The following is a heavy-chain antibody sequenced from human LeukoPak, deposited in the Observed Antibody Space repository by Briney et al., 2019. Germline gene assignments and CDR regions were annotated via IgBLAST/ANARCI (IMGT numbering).Heavy chain of an antibody. CDR3: AKGPRALDHSTHRFDY. V-gene: IGHV3-23*01. Sequence: GGSLRLSCEASSFTFSDYGMSWVRQAPGKGLEWVAGISGSGADTYYADSVKGRFTVSRDNSRNTLFLQMDRLKVEDTALYYCAKGPRALDHSTHRFDYWGKGTLVTVSS. D-gene: IGHD1-1*01. CDR2: ISGSGADT. CDR1: SFTFSDYG. J-gene: IGHJ4*02.